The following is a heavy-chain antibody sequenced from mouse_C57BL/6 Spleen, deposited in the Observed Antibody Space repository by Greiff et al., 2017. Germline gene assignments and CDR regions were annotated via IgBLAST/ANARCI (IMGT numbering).Heavy chain of an antibody. D-gene: IGHD2-4*01. Sequence: VKLVESGPELVKPGASVKISCKASGYSFTSYYIHWVKQRPGQGLEWIGWIYPGSGNTKYNEKFKGKATLTADTSSSTAYMQLSSLTSEDSAVYYCARGDYDGDFDYWGQGTTLTVSS. J-gene: IGHJ2*01. CDR1: GYSFTSYY. V-gene: IGHV1-66*01. CDR3: ARGDYDGDFDY. CDR2: IYPGSGNT.